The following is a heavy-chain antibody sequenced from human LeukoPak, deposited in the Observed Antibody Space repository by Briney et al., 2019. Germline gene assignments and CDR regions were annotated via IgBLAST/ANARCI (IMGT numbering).Heavy chain of an antibody. CDR1: GFTFSSYA. CDR2: ISGSGGST. J-gene: IGHJ4*02. Sequence: AGGSLRLSCAASGFTFSSYAMSWVRQAPGKGLEWVSAISGSGGSTYYADSVKGRFTISRDNSKNTLYLQMNSLRAEDTAVYYCAKDPTIFGVVNGDYWGQGTLVTVSS. V-gene: IGHV3-23*01. CDR3: AKDPTIFGVVNGDY. D-gene: IGHD3-3*01.